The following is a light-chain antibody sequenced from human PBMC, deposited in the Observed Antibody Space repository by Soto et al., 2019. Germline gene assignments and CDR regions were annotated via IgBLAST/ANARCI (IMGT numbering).Light chain of an antibody. J-gene: IGKJ1*01. CDR3: QQYYSYWT. Sequence: EIVMTQSPANLSLSPGERTTLSCRASQSVSSSLAWYQQKPGQAPRLLIYGASTRATGIPARFSGSGSGTEFTLTISSLQPDDFATYYCQQYYSYWTFCQGTNVAI. V-gene: IGKV3-15*01. CDR1: QSVSSS. CDR2: GAS.